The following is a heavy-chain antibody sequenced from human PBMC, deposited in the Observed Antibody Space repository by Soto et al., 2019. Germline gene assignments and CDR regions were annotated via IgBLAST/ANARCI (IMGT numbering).Heavy chain of an antibody. CDR2: IYYSGST. CDR1: GGSISSSSYY. J-gene: IGHJ6*02. CDR3: ARLGIAVAHGMDV. V-gene: IGHV4-39*01. D-gene: IGHD6-19*01. Sequence: PSETLSLSCTVSGGSISSSSYYWGWIRQPPGKGLEWIGSIYYSGSTYYNPSLKSRVTISVDTSKNQFSLKLSSVTAADTAVYYCARLGIAVAHGMDVWGQGTTVIASS.